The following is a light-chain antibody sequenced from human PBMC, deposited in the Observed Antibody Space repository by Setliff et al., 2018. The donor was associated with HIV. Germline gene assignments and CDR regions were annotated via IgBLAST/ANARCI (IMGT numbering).Light chain of an antibody. CDR3: SSYAITNTLP. V-gene: IGLV2-14*03. CDR1: SSDVGGYNY. CDR2: EVR. J-gene: IGLJ1*01. Sequence: QSALTQPASVSGSPGQSITISCTGTSSDVGGYNYVSWYQQYPGKAPKLIIYEVRNRPSGVSNRFSGSKSGNTASLTISGLQAEDEGDYYCSSYAITNTLPFGTGTKGTVL.